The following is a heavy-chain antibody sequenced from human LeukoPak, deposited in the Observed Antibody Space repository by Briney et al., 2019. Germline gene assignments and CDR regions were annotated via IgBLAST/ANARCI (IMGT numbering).Heavy chain of an antibody. D-gene: IGHD2-15*01. CDR2: ISSSSSYT. CDR1: GFTFSSYS. Sequence: GGSLRLSCAASGFTFSSYSMNCVPQAPGKGLEWVSSISSSSSYTYYADSVKGRFTISRDNAKNSLYLQMNSLRAEDTAVYYCARGSVGGVVVAAMTPAAEYFQHWGRGTLVTVSS. J-gene: IGHJ1*01. CDR3: ARGSVGGVVVAAMTPAAEYFQH. V-gene: IGHV3-21*01.